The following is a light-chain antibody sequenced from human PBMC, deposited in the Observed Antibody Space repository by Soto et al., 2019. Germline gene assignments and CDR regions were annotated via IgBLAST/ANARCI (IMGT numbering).Light chain of an antibody. CDR2: AAS. CDR3: QGSYSSPRT. CDR1: QSISNH. Sequence: IQLTQSPSSLSASVGDRVIITCRASQSISNHLNWYQQKPGKAPKLLIFAASSLQSGVPSRFSGSRSGPDLMGTSSSLEARDLSANSCQGSYSSPRTIGIGTEV. V-gene: IGKV1-39*01. J-gene: IGKJ1*01.